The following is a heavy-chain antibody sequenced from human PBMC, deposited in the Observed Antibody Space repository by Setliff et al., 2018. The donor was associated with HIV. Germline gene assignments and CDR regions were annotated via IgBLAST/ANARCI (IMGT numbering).Heavy chain of an antibody. CDR1: GGTFSSYA. Sequence: KVSCKASGGTFSSYAISWVRQAPGQGLEWMGIIYTGDSDTRYSPSFQGQVTISADKSISTAYLQWSSLKASDSAMYYCARRDLNWFDPWGQGTLVTVSS. CDR2: IYTGDSDT. CDR3: ARRDLNWFDP. J-gene: IGHJ5*02. V-gene: IGHV5-51*01.